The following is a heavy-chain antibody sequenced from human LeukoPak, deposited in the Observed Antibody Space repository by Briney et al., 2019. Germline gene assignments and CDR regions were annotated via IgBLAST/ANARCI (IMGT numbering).Heavy chain of an antibody. V-gene: IGHV1-3*01. D-gene: IGHD2-15*01. CDR1: GYTFTGYA. CDR3: ATGDCSGGSCSYNWFDP. CDR2: INAGTGNT. J-gene: IGHJ5*02. Sequence: ASVKISCRASGYTFTGYAMHWVRQAPGQRLEWMGWINAGTGNTKYSQKFQGRVTITRDTSASTAYMELSSLRSEDTAVYYCATGDCSGGSCSYNWFDPWGQGTLVTVSS.